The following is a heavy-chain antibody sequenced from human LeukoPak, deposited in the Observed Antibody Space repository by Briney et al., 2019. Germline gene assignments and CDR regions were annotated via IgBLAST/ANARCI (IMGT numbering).Heavy chain of an antibody. J-gene: IGHJ4*02. Sequence: SETLSLTCTVSGSSISSGSYYWSWIRQPAGKGLEWIGRIYTSGSTNYNPSLKSRVTISVDTSKNQFSLKLSSVTAADTAVYYCARKNNWNYVDYWGQGTLVTVSS. CDR1: GSSISSGSYY. D-gene: IGHD1-20*01. CDR3: ARKNNWNYVDY. CDR2: IYTSGST. V-gene: IGHV4-61*02.